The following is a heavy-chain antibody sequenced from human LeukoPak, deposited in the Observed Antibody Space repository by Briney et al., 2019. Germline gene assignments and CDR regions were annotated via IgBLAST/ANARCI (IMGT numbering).Heavy chain of an antibody. CDR3: ARSLRD. V-gene: IGHV6-1*01. J-gene: IGHJ4*02. CDR1: GDSVSSNSEA. CDR2: TYYRSKWHK. Sequence: SQTLSLTCAISGDSVSSNSEAWDWIRQSPSRGLEWLGRTYYRSKWHKDYALSVKSRISINPDTSKNQFSLRLNSVTPDDTAVYYCARSLRDWGQGTLVTVSS.